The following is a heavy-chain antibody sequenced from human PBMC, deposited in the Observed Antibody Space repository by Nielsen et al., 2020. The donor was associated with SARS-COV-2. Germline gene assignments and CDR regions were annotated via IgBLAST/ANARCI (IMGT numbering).Heavy chain of an antibody. CDR3: ARGDIVATTGPYYYGMDV. CDR2: IGTAGDT. CDR1: GFTFSSYD. D-gene: IGHD5-12*01. V-gene: IGHV3-13*01. Sequence: GESLKISCAASGFTFSSYDMHWVRQAPGKGLEWVSAIGTAGDTYYPGSVKGRFTISRENAKNSLYLQMNSLRAGDTAVYYCARGDIVATTGPYYYGMDVWGQGTTVTVSS. J-gene: IGHJ6*02.